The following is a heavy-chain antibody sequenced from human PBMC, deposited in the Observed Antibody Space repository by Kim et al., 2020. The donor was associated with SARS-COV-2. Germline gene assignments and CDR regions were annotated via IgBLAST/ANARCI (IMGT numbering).Heavy chain of an antibody. V-gene: IGHV5-51*01. D-gene: IGHD1-1*01. Sequence: GESLKISCKGSGYSFTSYWIGWVRQMPGKGLEWMGIIYPGDSDTRYSPSFQGQVTISADKSISTAYLQWSSLKASDTAMYYCARLESPGYLPYYFDYWGQGTLVTVSS. J-gene: IGHJ4*02. CDR2: IYPGDSDT. CDR3: ARLESPGYLPYYFDY. CDR1: GYSFTSYW.